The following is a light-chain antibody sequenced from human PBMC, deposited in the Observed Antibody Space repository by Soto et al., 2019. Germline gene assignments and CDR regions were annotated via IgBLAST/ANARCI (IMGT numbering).Light chain of an antibody. CDR3: QQYNSYPEYT. CDR1: QSISSW. Sequence: DIQMTQSPSTLSASVGDRVTITCRASQSISSWLAWYQQKPGKAPKLLIYKASSLASGVPSRFSGSGSGTEFTLTISSLQPDEFATYYCQQYNSYPEYTFGQGTKLEIK. CDR2: KAS. J-gene: IGKJ2*01. V-gene: IGKV1-5*03.